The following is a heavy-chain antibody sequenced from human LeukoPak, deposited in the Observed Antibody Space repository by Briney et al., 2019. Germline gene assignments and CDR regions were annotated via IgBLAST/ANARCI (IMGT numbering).Heavy chain of an antibody. J-gene: IGHJ4*02. D-gene: IGHD2-21*02. Sequence: SGGSLRLSCAASGFTFSSYEMNWVRQAPGRGLEWVSYISSSGSTIYYADSVKGRFTISRDNAKNSLYLQMNSLRAEDSAVYYCARSENCGSDCYQCFDYWGQGTLVTVSS. V-gene: IGHV3-48*03. CDR2: ISSSGSTI. CDR1: GFTFSSYE. CDR3: ARSENCGSDCYQCFDY.